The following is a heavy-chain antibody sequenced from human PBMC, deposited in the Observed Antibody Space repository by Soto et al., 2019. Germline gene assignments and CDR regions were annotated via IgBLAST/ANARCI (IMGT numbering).Heavy chain of an antibody. Sequence: QVQLVESGGGVVQPGRSLRLSCAASGFSFSTYGMHWVRQAPGKGLEWVAIISFDGSRKHYVGSLRGRFTISRDNSGNTAYLQKNSLSAEDTAVYFCAKDLHPGRDNCHYGAGSWGQGVLVTVSS. J-gene: IGHJ5*02. CDR3: AKDLHPGRDNCHYGAGS. CDR2: ISFDGSRK. CDR1: GFSFSTYG. D-gene: IGHD2-21*01. V-gene: IGHV3-30*18.